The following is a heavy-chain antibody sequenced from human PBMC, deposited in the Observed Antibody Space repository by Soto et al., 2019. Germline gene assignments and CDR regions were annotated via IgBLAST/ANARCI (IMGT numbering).Heavy chain of an antibody. CDR1: GFTFSSAW. J-gene: IGHJ4*02. D-gene: IGHD3-3*02. V-gene: IGHV3-15*07. CDR3: TADLPAFIPQVDS. Sequence: EVHLVESGGGLMKPGESLRLSCAASGFTFSSAWFNWVRQAPGKGLEWVGRIKSQNDGATTDYAAPVRDRFTISKDDSINTLYLQMNSLQTEDTGVYFCTADLPAFIPQVDSWGQGTLVTVSS. CDR2: IKSQNDGATT.